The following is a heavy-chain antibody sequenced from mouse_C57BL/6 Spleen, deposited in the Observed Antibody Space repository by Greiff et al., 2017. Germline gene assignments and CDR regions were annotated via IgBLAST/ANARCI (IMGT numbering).Heavy chain of an antibody. D-gene: IGHD1-1*01. CDR1: GYTFTSYW. CDR2: IYPSDSET. J-gene: IGHJ1*03. CDR3: ARLLYGSCV. Sequence: QVQLQQPGAELVRPGSSVKLSCKASGYTFTSYWMDWVKQRPGQGLEWIGNIYPSDSETHYNQKFTDKATLTVDKSSSTASMQLSSLTSEDSAVYYSARLLYGSCVWGTGTTVTVSS. V-gene: IGHV1-61*01.